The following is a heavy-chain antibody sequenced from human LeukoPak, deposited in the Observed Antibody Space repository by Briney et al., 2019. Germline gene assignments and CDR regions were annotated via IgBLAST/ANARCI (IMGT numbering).Heavy chain of an antibody. CDR3: ARAQSGYSPKLDY. J-gene: IGHJ4*02. CDR2: IYYSGST. Sequence: SETLSLTCTVSGGSISSYYWSWIRQPPGKGLEWIGYIYYSGSTNYNPSLKSRVTISVDTSKNQFSLKLSSVTAADTAVYYCARAQSGYSPKLDYWGQGTLVTVSS. D-gene: IGHD5-18*01. V-gene: IGHV4-59*01. CDR1: GGSISSYY.